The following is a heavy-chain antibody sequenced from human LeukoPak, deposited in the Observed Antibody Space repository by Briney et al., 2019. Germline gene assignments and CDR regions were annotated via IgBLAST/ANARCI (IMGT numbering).Heavy chain of an antibody. CDR1: GFTFSSYA. CDR3: AKGHSSSWLFDY. J-gene: IGHJ4*02. CDR2: ISYDGSNK. D-gene: IGHD6-13*01. V-gene: IGHV3-30*18. Sequence: GGSLRLSCAASGFTFSSYAMTWVRQAPGKGLEWVAVISYDGSNKYYADSVKGRFTISRDNSKNTLYLQMNSLRAEDTAVYYCAKGHSSSWLFDYWGQGTLVTVSS.